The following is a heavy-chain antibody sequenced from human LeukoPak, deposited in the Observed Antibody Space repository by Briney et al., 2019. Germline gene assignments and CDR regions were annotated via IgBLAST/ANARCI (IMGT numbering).Heavy chain of an antibody. CDR1: GFTFNAHA. CDR2: ISWRSDSI. Sequence: GGSLRLSCAASGFTFNAHAMYWVRQVPGKGLEWVSGISWRSDSIGYADSVRGRFTIPRDNAENSLYLQMNSLRAEDTALYYCAKSQGAVAGPVDFWGQGTLVTVSS. D-gene: IGHD6-19*01. V-gene: IGHV3-9*01. J-gene: IGHJ4*02. CDR3: AKSQGAVAGPVDF.